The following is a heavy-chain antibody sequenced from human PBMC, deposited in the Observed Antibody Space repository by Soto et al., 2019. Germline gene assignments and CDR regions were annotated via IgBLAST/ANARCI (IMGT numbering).Heavy chain of an antibody. CDR3: ARDKGDFWSGYYISAFDI. CDR2: INVGNGNT. D-gene: IGHD3-3*01. V-gene: IGHV1-3*01. J-gene: IGHJ3*02. CDR1: GYTFTSYA. Sequence: ASVKVSCKASGYTFTSYAMHWVRQAPGQRLEWMGWINVGNGNTKYSQKFQGRVTITRDTSASTSYMELSSLRSEDTAVFYCARDKGDFWSGYYISAFDIWGQGTMVTVSS.